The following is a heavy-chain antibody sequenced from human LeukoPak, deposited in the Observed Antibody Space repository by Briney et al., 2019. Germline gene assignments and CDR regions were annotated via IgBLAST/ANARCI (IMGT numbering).Heavy chain of an antibody. V-gene: IGHV3-21*01. J-gene: IGHJ4*02. Sequence: GGTLRLSCAASGFTFSNYWMSWVRQAPGKGLEWVSSISSSSSYIYYADSVKGRFTISRDNAKNSLYLQMNSLRAEDTAVYYCARGVHPGVDTAMVKWGQGTLVTVSS. D-gene: IGHD5-18*01. CDR2: ISSSSSYI. CDR1: GFTFSNYW. CDR3: ARGVHPGVDTAMVK.